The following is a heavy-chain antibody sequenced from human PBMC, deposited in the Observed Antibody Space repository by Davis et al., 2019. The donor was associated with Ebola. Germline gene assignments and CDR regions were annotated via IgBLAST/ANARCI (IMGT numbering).Heavy chain of an antibody. CDR1: GYSFTSYW. CDR3: ARTTVTTYTYYYGMDV. D-gene: IGHD4-11*01. V-gene: IGHV5-10-1*01. CDR2: IDPSDSYT. J-gene: IGHJ6*02. Sequence: GESLKISCKGSGYSFTSYWISWVRQMPGKGLEWVGRIDPSDSYTNYSPSFQGHVTISADKSLSTAYLQWSSLKASDTAMYYCARTTVTTYTYYYGMDVWGQGTTVTVSS.